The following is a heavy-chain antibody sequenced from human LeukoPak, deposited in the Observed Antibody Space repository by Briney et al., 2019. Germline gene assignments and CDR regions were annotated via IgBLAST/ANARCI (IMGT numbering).Heavy chain of an antibody. D-gene: IGHD4-11*01. V-gene: IGHV4-31*03. J-gene: IGHJ5*02. Sequence: SETLSLTCTVSGGSISSGGYYWSWIRQHPGKGLEWIGYIYYSGNTYYNPSLKSRVTISLDTSKNQFSLKLSSVTAADTAVYYCARDSPDYRNYGHLWFDPWGQGTLVTVSS. CDR2: IYYSGNT. CDR3: ARDSPDYRNYGHLWFDP. CDR1: GGSISSGGYY.